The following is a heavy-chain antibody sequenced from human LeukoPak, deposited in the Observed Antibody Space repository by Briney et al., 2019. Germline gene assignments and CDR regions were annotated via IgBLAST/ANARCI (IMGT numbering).Heavy chain of an antibody. CDR2: ISGCGGST. D-gene: IGHD2-15*01. Sequence: GGSLRLSCAASGFTFSSYAMSWVRQAPGQGLEWVSAISGCGGSTYYADSVKGRFTISRDNSKNTLYLQMNSLRAEDTAVYYCAKDVSMGYCSGGSCPNWFDPWGQGTLVTVSS. CDR1: GFTFSSYA. V-gene: IGHV3-23*01. J-gene: IGHJ5*02. CDR3: AKDVSMGYCSGGSCPNWFDP.